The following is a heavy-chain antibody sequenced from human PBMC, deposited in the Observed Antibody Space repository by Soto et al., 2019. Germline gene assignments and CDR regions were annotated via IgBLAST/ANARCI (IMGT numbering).Heavy chain of an antibody. V-gene: IGHV3-30-3*01. CDR1: GFTFSSYA. CDR3: ARSGGDFWSGDLLGAFDI. J-gene: IGHJ3*02. D-gene: IGHD3-3*01. Sequence: QVQLVESGGGVVQPGRSLRLSCAASGFTFSSYAMHWVRQAPGKGLEWVAVISYDGSNKYYADSVKGRFTISRDNSKNTLYLQMSSLRAEDTAVYYCARSGGDFWSGDLLGAFDIWGQGTMVTVSS. CDR2: ISYDGSNK.